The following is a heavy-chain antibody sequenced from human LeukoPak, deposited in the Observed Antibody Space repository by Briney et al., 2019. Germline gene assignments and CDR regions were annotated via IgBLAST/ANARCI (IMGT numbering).Heavy chain of an antibody. CDR3: AKDNRRHYTSGPNPDSLH. V-gene: IGHV3-7*03. J-gene: IGHJ4*02. CDR1: GFTFSSYW. Sequence: GGSLRLSCAASGFTFSSYWMSWVRQAPGKGLEWVANIKQDGSEKYYVDSVKGRFTISWDNAKNSLYLQMNSLRVEDTAFYYCAKDNRRHYTSGPNPDSLHWGQGALVTVSS. D-gene: IGHD6-19*01. CDR2: IKQDGSEK.